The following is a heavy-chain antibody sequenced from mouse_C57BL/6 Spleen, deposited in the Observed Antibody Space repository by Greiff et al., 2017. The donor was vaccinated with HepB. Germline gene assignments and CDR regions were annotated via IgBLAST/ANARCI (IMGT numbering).Heavy chain of an antibody. V-gene: IGHV14-2*01. Sequence: VQLQKSGAELVKPGASVKLSCTASGFNINDYYMHWVKQRTEQGLEWIGRIDPEDGETKYAPKFQGKATITADTSSNTAYLPLSSLTSEDTAVYYCARHYYGSGGYFDVWGTGTTVTVSS. D-gene: IGHD1-1*01. CDR3: ARHYYGSGGYFDV. J-gene: IGHJ1*03. CDR1: GFNINDYY. CDR2: IDPEDGET.